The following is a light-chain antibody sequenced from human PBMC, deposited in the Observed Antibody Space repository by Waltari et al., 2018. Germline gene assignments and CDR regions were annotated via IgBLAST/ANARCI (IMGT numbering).Light chain of an antibody. Sequence: SYELTQPPSVSVSPGQAARITCSGDASPKKYSYWYHQTSGQAPVLVIYEDSKRPPGIPERFSGSSSGTTATLTLSGAQVEDEGDYYCYSTDSSDTHRVFGGGTKLTVL. CDR3: YSTDSSDTHRV. CDR2: EDS. CDR1: ASPKKY. V-gene: IGLV3-10*01. J-gene: IGLJ3*02.